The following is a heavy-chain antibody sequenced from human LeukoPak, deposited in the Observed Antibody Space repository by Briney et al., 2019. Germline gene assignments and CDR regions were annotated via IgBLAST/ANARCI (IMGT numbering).Heavy chain of an antibody. J-gene: IGHJ6*02. CDR2: IIPIFGTA. V-gene: IGHV1-69*13. Sequence: ASVKVSCKASGGTFSCYAISWVRQAPGQGLEWMGGIIPIFGTANYAQKFQGRVTITADESTSTAYMELSSLRSEDTAVYYCARLHYYDSWYYGMDVWGQGTTVTVSS. D-gene: IGHD3-22*01. CDR3: ARLHYYDSWYYGMDV. CDR1: GGTFSCYA.